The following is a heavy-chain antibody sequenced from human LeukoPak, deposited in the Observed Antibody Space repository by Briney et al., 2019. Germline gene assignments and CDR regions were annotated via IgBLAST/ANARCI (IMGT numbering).Heavy chain of an antibody. CDR3: TRELWPGDY. J-gene: IGHJ4*02. D-gene: IGHD3-16*01. Sequence: HPGGSLRLSCEASGFTFSDYWMGWVRQAPGKGLEWVANIIKDGSDKYYVDSVKGRFTISRDNAKNSVCLQMSSLRVEDTAVYYCTRELWPGDYWGQGILVTVSS. CDR1: GFTFSDYW. CDR2: IIKDGSDK. V-gene: IGHV3-7*01.